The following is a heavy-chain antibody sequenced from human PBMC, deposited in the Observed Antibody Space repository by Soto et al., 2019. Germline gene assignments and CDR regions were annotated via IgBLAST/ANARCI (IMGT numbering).Heavy chain of an antibody. V-gene: IGHV4-30-2*05. CDR2: IYHSGST. CDR1: GGSISSGGYS. CDR3: VSGYWYYYYYYMDV. J-gene: IGHJ6*03. Sequence: SETLSLTCAVSGGSISSGGYSWSWIRQPPGKGLEWIGYIYHSGSTYYNPSLKSRVTISVDTSKNQFSLKLSSVTAADTAVYYCVSGYWYYYYYYMDVWGKGTTVTVSS. D-gene: IGHD6-13*01.